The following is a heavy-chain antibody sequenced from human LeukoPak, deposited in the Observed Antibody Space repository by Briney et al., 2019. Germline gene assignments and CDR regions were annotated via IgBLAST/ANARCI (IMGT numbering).Heavy chain of an antibody. CDR3: ASQYTSSRIFDD. V-gene: IGHV3-21*01. Sequence: GGSLRLSCAASGFTFSSYSMNWVRQAPGKGLEWVSSISSSSTYIYYADSVKGRFTVSRDNAKNTLYLQMNSLRAEDTAVYFCASQYTSSRIFDDWGQGTLVTVSS. J-gene: IGHJ4*02. D-gene: IGHD6-13*01. CDR1: GFTFSSYS. CDR2: ISSSSTYI.